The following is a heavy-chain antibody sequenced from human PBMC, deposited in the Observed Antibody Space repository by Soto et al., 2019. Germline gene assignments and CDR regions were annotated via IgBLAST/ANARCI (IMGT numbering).Heavy chain of an antibody. J-gene: IGHJ6*03. Sequence: PGESLKISCKGSGYSFTSYWIGWVRQMPGKGLEWMGIISPGDSATRYSPSFQGQVTISADKSISTAYLQWSSLQALDTAMYYCARHPCSSGGCSYPYYMDVWGKGTTVTVSS. D-gene: IGHD2-15*01. CDR1: GYSFTSYW. CDR2: ISPGDSAT. V-gene: IGHV5-51*01. CDR3: ARHPCSSGGCSYPYYMDV.